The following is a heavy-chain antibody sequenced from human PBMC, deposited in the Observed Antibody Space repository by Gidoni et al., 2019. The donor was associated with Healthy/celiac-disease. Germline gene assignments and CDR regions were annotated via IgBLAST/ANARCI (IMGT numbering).Heavy chain of an antibody. CDR3: ASSSIAARRTNYGMDV. J-gene: IGHJ6*02. D-gene: IGHD6-6*01. CDR2: ISSSSSYI. Sequence: EVQLVESGGGLVKPGGSLRLSCAASGFTFSSYSMNWVRQAPGKGLEWVSSISSSSSYIYYADSVKGRFTISRDNAKNSLYLQMNSLRAEDTAVYYCASSSIAARRTNYGMDVWGQGTTVTVSS. CDR1: GFTFSSYS. V-gene: IGHV3-21*01.